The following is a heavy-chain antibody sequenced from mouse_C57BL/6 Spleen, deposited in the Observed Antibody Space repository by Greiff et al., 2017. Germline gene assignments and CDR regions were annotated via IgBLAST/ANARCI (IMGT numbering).Heavy chain of an antibody. CDR3: ARSGYYYGSSYAAY. CDR2: ITPNNGGT. D-gene: IGHD1-1*01. CDR1: GYTFTDSN. J-gene: IGHJ3*01. Sequence: VQLQQSGPELVKPGASVKIPCKASGYTFTDSNMDWVKPSHGKSLEWIGDITPNNGGTIYNQKFKGKATLTVDKSSSTAYMELRSLTSEDTAVYYCARSGYYYGSSYAAYWGQGTLVTVSA. V-gene: IGHV1-18*01.